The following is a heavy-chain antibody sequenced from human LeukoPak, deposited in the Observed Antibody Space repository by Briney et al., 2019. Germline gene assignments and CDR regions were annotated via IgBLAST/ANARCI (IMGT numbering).Heavy chain of an antibody. V-gene: IGHV4-61*02. Sequence: PSETLSLTCTVSGGSISSGSYYWSWIRQPAGKGLEWIGRIYTSGSTNYNPSLKSRVTISVDTSKNQFSLKLSSVTAADTAVYYCARGSSSITIFGVLGDYYYYMDVWGKGTTVTVSS. CDR2: IYTSGST. J-gene: IGHJ6*03. CDR1: GGSISSGSYY. D-gene: IGHD3-3*01. CDR3: ARGSSSITIFGVLGDYYYYMDV.